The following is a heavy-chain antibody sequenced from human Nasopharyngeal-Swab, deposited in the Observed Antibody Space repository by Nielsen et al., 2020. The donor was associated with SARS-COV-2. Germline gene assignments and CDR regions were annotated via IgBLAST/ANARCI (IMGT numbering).Heavy chain of an antibody. D-gene: IGHD2-2*02. V-gene: IGHV4-34*01. CDR2: VSHGGGT. CDR3: ARGSYCSRTNCYNAPFDY. CDR1: GGSFSGHQ. Sequence: SETLSLTCAVYGGSFSGHQWSWVRQPPGKGLEWIGEVSHGGGTNYNPSLKSRVTISVATSKNQFSLKLSSVTAADTAVYYCARGSYCSRTNCYNAPFDYWGQGILVTVSS. J-gene: IGHJ4*02.